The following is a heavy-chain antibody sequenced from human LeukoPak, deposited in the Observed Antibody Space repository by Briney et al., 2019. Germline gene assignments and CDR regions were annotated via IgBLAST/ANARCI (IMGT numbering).Heavy chain of an antibody. CDR1: GFTFDDYG. CDR2: INWNGGST. J-gene: IGHJ6*03. CDR3: ARERLLECYAPSHSYYMDV. Sequence: GGSLRLSCAASGFTFDDYGMSWVRQAPGKGLEWVSGINWNGGSTGYADSVKGRFTISRDNAKNSLYLQMNSLRAEDTALYYCARERLLECYAPSHSYYMDVWGTGTTVTVSS. V-gene: IGHV3-20*04. D-gene: IGHD3-3*01.